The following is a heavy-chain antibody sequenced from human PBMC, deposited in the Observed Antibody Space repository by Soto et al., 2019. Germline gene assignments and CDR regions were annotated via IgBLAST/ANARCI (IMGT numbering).Heavy chain of an antibody. Sequence: SETLSLTCTVSGGSISSYYWSWIRQPPGKGLEWIGYIYYSGSTNYNPSLKSRVTISVDTSKNQFSLKLSSVTAADTAVYYCARRHTAPPYYYYYYMDVWGKGTTVTVSS. CDR1: GGSISSYY. V-gene: IGHV4-59*01. J-gene: IGHJ6*03. D-gene: IGHD6-6*01. CDR3: ARRHTAPPYYYYYYMDV. CDR2: IYYSGST.